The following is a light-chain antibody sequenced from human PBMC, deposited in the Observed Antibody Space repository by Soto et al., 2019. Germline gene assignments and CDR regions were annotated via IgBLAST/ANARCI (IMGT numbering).Light chain of an antibody. J-gene: IGKJ5*01. Sequence: QSPATLSLTPGERATLSCRASQSVSSKLVWYQQKPGQAPRFLIYDAYNRATGIPPRFSGSGSGTDFTLTISSLEPEDSAVYYCQQRHMWPITFGQGTRLEIK. CDR2: DAY. CDR3: QQRHMWPIT. CDR1: QSVSSK. V-gene: IGKV3-11*01.